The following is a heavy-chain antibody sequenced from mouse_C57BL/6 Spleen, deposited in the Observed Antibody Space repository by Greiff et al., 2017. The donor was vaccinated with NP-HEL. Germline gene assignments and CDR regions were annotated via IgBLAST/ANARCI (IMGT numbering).Heavy chain of an antibody. CDR3: ARKYYYGSSYGWYFDV. CDR1: GYSFTDYN. CDR2: INPNYGTT. D-gene: IGHD1-1*01. Sequence: VQLQQSGPELVKPGASVKISCKASGYSFTDYNMNWVKQSNGKSLEWIGVINPNYGTTSYNQKFKGKATLTVDQSSSTAYMQLNSLTSEDSAVYYCARKYYYGSSYGWYFDVWGTGTTVTVSS. J-gene: IGHJ1*03. V-gene: IGHV1-39*01.